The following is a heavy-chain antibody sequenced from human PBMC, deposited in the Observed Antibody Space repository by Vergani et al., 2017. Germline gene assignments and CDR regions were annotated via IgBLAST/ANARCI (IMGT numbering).Heavy chain of an antibody. CDR1: GGSISSSSYY. D-gene: IGHD1-26*01. Sequence: QLQLQESGPGLVKPSETLSLTCTVSGGSISSSSYYWGWIRQPPGKGLEWIGSIYYSGSTYYNPSLKSRVTISVDTSKKQFSLKLSSVTAADTAVYYCARPKWELLGGMAFDYWGQGTLVTVSS. CDR3: ARPKWELLGGMAFDY. CDR2: IYYSGST. V-gene: IGHV4-39*01. J-gene: IGHJ4*02.